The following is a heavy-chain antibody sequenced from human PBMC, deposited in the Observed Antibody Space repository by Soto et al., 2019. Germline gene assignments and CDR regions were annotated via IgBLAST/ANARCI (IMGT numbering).Heavy chain of an antibody. Sequence: GGFLRLSCAASGFTFSSYAMSWVRQAPGKGLEWVSAISGSGGSTYYADSVKGRFTISRDNSKNTLYLQMNSLRAEDTAVYYCAKDDLIGYDFYYGMDVWGQGTTVTVS. CDR1: GFTFSSYA. V-gene: IGHV3-23*01. CDR2: ISGSGGST. J-gene: IGHJ6*02. CDR3: AKDDLIGYDFYYGMDV. D-gene: IGHD2-15*01.